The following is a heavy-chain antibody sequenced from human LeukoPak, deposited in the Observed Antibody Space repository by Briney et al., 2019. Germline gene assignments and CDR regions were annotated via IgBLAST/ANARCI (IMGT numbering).Heavy chain of an antibody. D-gene: IGHD2-2*01. CDR3: ASKYCSSTSCSSNWFDP. CDR1: GGSISSGSYY. J-gene: IGHJ5*02. CDR2: IYTSGST. Sequence: SQTLSLTCTVSGGSISSGSYYWSWTRQPAGKGLEWIGRIYTSGSTNYNPSLKSRVTISVDTSKNQFSLKLSSVTAADTAVYYCASKYCSSTSCSSNWFDPWGQGTLVTVSS. V-gene: IGHV4-61*02.